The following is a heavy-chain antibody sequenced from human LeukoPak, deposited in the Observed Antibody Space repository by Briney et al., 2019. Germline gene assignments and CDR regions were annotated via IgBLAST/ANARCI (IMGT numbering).Heavy chain of an antibody. CDR1: GGSISSYY. V-gene: IGHV4-59*12. CDR2: IYYSGST. J-gene: IGHJ4*02. CDR3: ARDIMTFDY. Sequence: SETLSLTCTVSGGSISSYYWSWIRQPPGKGLEWIGYIYYSGSTNYNPSLKSRVTMSVDTSKNQFSLKLSSVTAADTAVYYYARDIMTFDYWGQGTLVTVSS.